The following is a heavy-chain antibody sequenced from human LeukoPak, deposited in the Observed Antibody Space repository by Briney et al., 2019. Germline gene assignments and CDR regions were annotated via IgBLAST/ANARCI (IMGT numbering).Heavy chain of an antibody. CDR2: INPNSGDT. D-gene: IGHD1-26*01. CDR1: AYTFTNYY. CDR3: ASEASSIVGPTTLAYFDY. J-gene: IGHJ4*02. Sequence: ASLKLSCKASAYTFTNYYIHWVRQAPGQGLEWMGWINPNSGDTNYAQKFQGRVTMARDASISAAYMELSSLISDDTAVYYCASEASSIVGPTTLAYFDYWGQGTLVTVSS. V-gene: IGHV1-2*02.